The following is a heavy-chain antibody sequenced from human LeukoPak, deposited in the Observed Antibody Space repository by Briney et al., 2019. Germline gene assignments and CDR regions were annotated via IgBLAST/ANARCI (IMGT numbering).Heavy chain of an antibody. CDR1: GFTFSSYA. V-gene: IGHV3-30-3*01. CDR3: ARDSIAAVPEGAFDI. D-gene: IGHD6-13*01. J-gene: IGHJ3*02. Sequence: GGSLRLSCAASGFTFSSYAMHWARQAPGKGLEWVAVISYDGSNKYYADSVKGRFTISRDNSKNTLYLQMNSLRAEDTAVYYCARDSIAAVPEGAFDIWGQGTMVTVSS. CDR2: ISYDGSNK.